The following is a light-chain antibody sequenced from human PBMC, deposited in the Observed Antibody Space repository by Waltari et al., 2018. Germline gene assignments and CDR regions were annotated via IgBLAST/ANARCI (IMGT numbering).Light chain of an antibody. CDR1: QSISTY. CDR2: AAS. J-gene: IGKJ4*01. CDR3: QQSYSTPS. Sequence: DIQMTQSPSSLSASVGDRVTITCRASQSISTYLHWYQEKPGKAPQLLIYAASSLQSGVPARCSGSGSGTDVTLTISSLQPEDFATYYCQQSYSTPSFGGGTQVEIK. V-gene: IGKV1-39*01.